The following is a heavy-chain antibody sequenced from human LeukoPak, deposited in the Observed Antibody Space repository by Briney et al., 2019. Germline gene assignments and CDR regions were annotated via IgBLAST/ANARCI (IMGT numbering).Heavy chain of an antibody. CDR1: GGSFSGYY. J-gene: IGHJ6*03. CDR3: ARIRRGHYYYYMDV. V-gene: IGHV4-34*01. Sequence: PETLSLTCAVYGGSFSGYYWSWIRQPPGKGLEWIGEINHSGSTNYNPSLKSRVTISVDTSKNQFSLKLSSVTAADTAVYYCARIRRGHYYYYMDVWGKGTTVTVSS. D-gene: IGHD4-17*01. CDR2: INHSGST.